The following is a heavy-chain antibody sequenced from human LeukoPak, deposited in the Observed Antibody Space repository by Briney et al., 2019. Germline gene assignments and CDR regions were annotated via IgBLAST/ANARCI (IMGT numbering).Heavy chain of an antibody. Sequence: ASVKVSCKASGYTFTNYYMHWVRQAPGQGLEWMGLINPTGTSTNYAQKFRGRVAMTRDTSTTTVYMELSSLRSEDTAVYYCAREESGGYFDYWGQGTLVTVSS. D-gene: IGHD2-8*02. CDR2: INPTGTST. J-gene: IGHJ4*02. V-gene: IGHV1-46*01. CDR1: GYTFTNYY. CDR3: AREESGGYFDY.